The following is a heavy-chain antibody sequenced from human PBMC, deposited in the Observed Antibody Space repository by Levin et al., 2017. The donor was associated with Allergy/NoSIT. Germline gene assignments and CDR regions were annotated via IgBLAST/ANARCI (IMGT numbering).Heavy chain of an antibody. CDR1: GFTFGDYA. V-gene: IGHV3-49*04. J-gene: IGHJ4*02. CDR2: IRNKAHGGTT. D-gene: IGHD3-16*02. CDR3: PRGGPPNYDYNWGSYRDWYFDY. Sequence: GESLKISCTGSGFTFGDYAMSWVRQAPGKGLEWVGFIRNKAHGGTTEYAASVKGRLTISRDDSNSIAYLQMNSLKTEDTAVYFCPRGGPPNYDYNWGSYRDWYFDYWGQGTLVTVSS.